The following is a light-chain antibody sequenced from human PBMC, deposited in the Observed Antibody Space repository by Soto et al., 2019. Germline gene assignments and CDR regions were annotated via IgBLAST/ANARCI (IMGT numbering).Light chain of an antibody. V-gene: IGKV3-11*01. Sequence: EIVLTQSPATLYLSPEERATLSCRASQSVSSYLAWYQQKPGQAPRLLIYDASNRATGIPARFSGSGAGTDFTLTISSLEPEDCAVYYCQQRSNWPLTFCVGTKVEIK. J-gene: IGKJ4*01. CDR3: QQRSNWPLT. CDR1: QSVSSY. CDR2: DAS.